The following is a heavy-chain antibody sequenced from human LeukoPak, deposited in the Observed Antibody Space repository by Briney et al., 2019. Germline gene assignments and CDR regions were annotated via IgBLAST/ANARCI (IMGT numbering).Heavy chain of an antibody. CDR1: GFTFGSYA. CDR3: ALGAIFGVVSGLDV. D-gene: IGHD3-3*01. J-gene: IGHJ6*02. CDR2: ISYDGSIE. V-gene: IGHV3-30-3*01. Sequence: GGSLRLSCAASGFTFGSYAMHWVRQAPGKGLEWVTLISYDGSIEYYADSVKGRFTISRDNSKNTLFLQMNSLRAEDTAVYYCALGAIFGVVSGLDVWGQGTTVTVSS.